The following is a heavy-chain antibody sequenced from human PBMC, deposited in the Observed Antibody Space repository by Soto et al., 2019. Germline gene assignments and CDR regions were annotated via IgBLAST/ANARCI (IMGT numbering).Heavy chain of an antibody. D-gene: IGHD2-2*01. J-gene: IGHJ5*02. CDR3: ARGHPSYGVPAAIKSNWFDP. Sequence: SETLSLTCTVSGGSISSSGYYWGWIRQPPGKGLEWIGSIYYSGSTYYNPSLKSRVTISVDRSKNQFSLKLSSVTAADTAVYYCARGHPSYGVPAAIKSNWFDPWGQGTLVTVSS. CDR1: GGSISSSGYY. CDR2: IYYSGST. V-gene: IGHV4-39*01.